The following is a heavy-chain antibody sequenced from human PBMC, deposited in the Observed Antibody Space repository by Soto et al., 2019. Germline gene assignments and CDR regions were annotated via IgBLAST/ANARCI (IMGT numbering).Heavy chain of an antibody. CDR2: ISSSSGDT. D-gene: IGHD4-17*01. J-gene: IGHJ4*02. Sequence: QVQLVESGGGLVKPGGSLRLSCVASGFTFNDYYMSWIRQAPGKGLEWVSYISSSSGDTNYAYSVKGRFTISRDNARNSLYLQMNSLRAEDTAVYYCARGGTTVTDLWGQGTLVTVAS. V-gene: IGHV3-11*06. CDR3: ARGGTTVTDL. CDR1: GFTFNDYY.